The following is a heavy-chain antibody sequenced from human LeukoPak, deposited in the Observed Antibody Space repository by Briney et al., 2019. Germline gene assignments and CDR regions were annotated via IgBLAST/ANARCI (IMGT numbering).Heavy chain of an antibody. CDR3: ARGAHYSSSWYYYGLDV. Sequence: GASVKVSCKASGYTFNDYAINWVRQAPGQGPEWMGWISINTGNPTYAQGFAGRVVFSLDTSVNTAYLAVSSLKAEDSAVYYCARGAHYSSSWYYYGLDVWGQGTTVTVSS. D-gene: IGHD6-13*01. CDR1: GYTFNDYA. V-gene: IGHV7-4-1*02. CDR2: ISINTGNP. J-gene: IGHJ6*02.